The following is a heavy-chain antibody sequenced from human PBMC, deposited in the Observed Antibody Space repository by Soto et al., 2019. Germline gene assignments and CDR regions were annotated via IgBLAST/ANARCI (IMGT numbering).Heavy chain of an antibody. Sequence: LSLTCTVSGGSISSSGYYWGWIRQPPGKGLEWIGTIYYSGSSYYNPSLKSRVTISVDTSKNQFSLKLSSVTAADTAVYYCARASNKRGYSYGPDYWGQGTLVTVSS. CDR2: IYYSGSS. D-gene: IGHD5-18*01. CDR1: GGSISSSGYY. J-gene: IGHJ4*02. V-gene: IGHV4-39*01. CDR3: ARASNKRGYSYGPDY.